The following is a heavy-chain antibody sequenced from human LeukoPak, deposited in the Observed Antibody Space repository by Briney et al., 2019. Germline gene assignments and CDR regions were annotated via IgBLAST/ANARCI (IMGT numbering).Heavy chain of an antibody. CDR1: GGSISSGSYY. Sequence: SQTLSLTCTVSGGSISSGSYYWSWIRQPPGKGLEWIGEINHSGSTNYNPSLNSRVTISVDTTKNQFSLKLSSVTAADTAVYYCAGGYSYGWFDYWGQGTLVTVSS. D-gene: IGHD5-18*01. V-gene: IGHV4-39*07. CDR2: INHSGST. CDR3: AGGYSYGWFDY. J-gene: IGHJ4*02.